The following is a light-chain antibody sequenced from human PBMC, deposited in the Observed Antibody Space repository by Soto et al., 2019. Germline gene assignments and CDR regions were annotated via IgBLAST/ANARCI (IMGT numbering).Light chain of an antibody. CDR2: EVS. Sequence: QSVLTQPASVSGSPGQSITISCTGTNSDVGNYNHVSWYQQHPGKAPKLMIYEVSERPSGVSNRFSGSKSGNTASLTISGLQAEDEADYYCYSFARSSTWIFGGGTKVTVL. CDR1: NSDVGNYNH. CDR3: YSFARSSTWI. V-gene: IGLV2-23*02. J-gene: IGLJ2*01.